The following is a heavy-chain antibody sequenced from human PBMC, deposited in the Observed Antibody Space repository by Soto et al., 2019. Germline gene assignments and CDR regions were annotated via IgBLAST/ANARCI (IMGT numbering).Heavy chain of an antibody. CDR1: GGSISSSSYY. D-gene: IGHD4-17*01. V-gene: IGHV4-39*01. CDR3: ARSLTVTTLEYRENWFDP. CDR2: IYYSGST. Sequence: SETLSLTCSVSGGSISSSSYYWGWIRQPPGKGLEWIGSIYYSGSTSYNPSLKSRVTTSVDTSKNPFSLKLGSVTAADTAVYYCARSLTVTTLEYRENWFDPWGQGTLVTVSS. J-gene: IGHJ5*02.